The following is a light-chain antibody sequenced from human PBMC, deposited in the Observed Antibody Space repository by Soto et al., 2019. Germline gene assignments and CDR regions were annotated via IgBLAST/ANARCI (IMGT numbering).Light chain of an antibody. CDR1: SSDVGSYNL. CDR2: EVS. CDR3: CSYAGSSTGV. V-gene: IGLV2-23*02. J-gene: IGLJ3*02. Sequence: QSALTQPASVSGSPGQSITISCTGTSSDVGSYNLVSWYQHHPGKAPKLMIYEVSKRPSGVSNHFSGSKSGNTASLTISGLQAEDEADYYCCSYAGSSTGVFGGGTKLTVL.